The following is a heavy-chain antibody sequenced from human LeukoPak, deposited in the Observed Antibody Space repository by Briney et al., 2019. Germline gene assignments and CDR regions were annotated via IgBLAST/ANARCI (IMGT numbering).Heavy chain of an antibody. CDR1: GFTFSSYA. CDR3: STTPFPRTVMTNDY. D-gene: IGHD1-1*01. V-gene: IGHV3-23*01. Sequence: GGSLRLSCAASGFTFSSYAVSWVRQAPGKGLEWVSAISGSGDSIYYADSVKGRFTISRDNSKNTLDLQMNSLRAEDTAVYYCSTTPFPRTVMTNDYWGQGTLVTVSS. CDR2: ISGSGDSI. J-gene: IGHJ4*02.